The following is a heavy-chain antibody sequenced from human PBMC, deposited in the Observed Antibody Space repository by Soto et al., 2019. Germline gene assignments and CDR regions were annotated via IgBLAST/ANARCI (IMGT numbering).Heavy chain of an antibody. V-gene: IGHV1-58*01. CDR1: GFTFTSSA. CDR3: STDGFCGDGCHSDPGAFHI. D-gene: IGHD2-15*01. J-gene: IGHJ3*02. CDR2: IVVGSGNT. Sequence: ASVKVSCKASGFTFTSSALQWVRQARGQRLEWIGWIVVGSGNTNYAQKFQERVTITRDMSTSTAYMELSSLRSEDTAVYYCSTDGFCGDGCHSDPGAFHIWGQGTMVTVS.